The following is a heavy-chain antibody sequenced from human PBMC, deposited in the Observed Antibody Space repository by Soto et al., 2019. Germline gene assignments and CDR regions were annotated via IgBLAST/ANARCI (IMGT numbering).Heavy chain of an antibody. Sequence: EVQLVESGGGLVQPGGSLRLSCAASGFTFSRYWMSWVRRAPGQGLEWVANIKEDGSEKYYVDSVKGRFTVSRDNAKNSLYLQMNSLRVEDAAVYYCARVTGTTGSFRDSWGQGTLVTVSS. CDR2: IKEDGSEK. CDR3: ARVTGTTGSFRDS. CDR1: GFTFSRYW. V-gene: IGHV3-7*04. J-gene: IGHJ4*02. D-gene: IGHD3-10*01.